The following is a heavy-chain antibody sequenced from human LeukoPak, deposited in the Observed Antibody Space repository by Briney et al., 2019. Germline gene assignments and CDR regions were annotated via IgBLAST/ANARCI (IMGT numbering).Heavy chain of an antibody. CDR1: GYTFTSYG. Sequence: ASVKVSCKASGYTFTSYGISWVRQAPGQGLEWMGWISAYNGNTNYAQKLQGRVTMTTDTSTSTAYMELRSLRSGDTAVYYCARGSYCSGGSCYEDYWGQGTLVTVSS. D-gene: IGHD2-15*01. CDR3: ARGSYCSGGSCYEDY. CDR2: ISAYNGNT. J-gene: IGHJ4*02. V-gene: IGHV1-18*01.